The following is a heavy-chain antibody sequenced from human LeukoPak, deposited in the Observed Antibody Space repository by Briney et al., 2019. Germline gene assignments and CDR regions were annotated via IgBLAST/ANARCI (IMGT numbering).Heavy chain of an antibody. CDR1: GGSISSGDYY. CDR3: ARVQLERLLLCWIDP. J-gene: IGHJ5*02. V-gene: IGHV4-31*02. Sequence: SETLSLTCVVSGGSISSGDYYWSWLRQHPGKGLEWVGYIYYTETTYYNPSLKSRVTISIDPSNNQFALRLRSVTAADTAVYYCARVQLERLLLCWIDPWGQGTLVTVSS. D-gene: IGHD1-1*01. CDR2: IYYTETT.